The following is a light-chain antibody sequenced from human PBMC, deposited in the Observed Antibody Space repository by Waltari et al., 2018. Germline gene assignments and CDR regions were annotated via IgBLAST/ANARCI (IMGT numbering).Light chain of an antibody. CDR3: QKYVSLPAT. CDR2: DAS. J-gene: IGKJ1*01. V-gene: IGKV3-20*01. CDR1: QSVGRS. Sequence: EIVLTQSPGTLSLSPGERATLSCRASQSVGRSLAWYQQKPGQAPRLLIYDASSRAAGLPDRVSGSGSGTDFSLAISRLEPEDFAVYYCQKYVSLPATFGQGTKVEIK.